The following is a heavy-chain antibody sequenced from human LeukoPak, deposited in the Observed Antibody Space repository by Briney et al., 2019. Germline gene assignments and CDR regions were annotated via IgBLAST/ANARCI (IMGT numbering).Heavy chain of an antibody. CDR3: ATNGDTAMVNGIDYFDY. CDR1: GGSISSGGYY. V-gene: IGHV4-31*03. CDR2: IYYSGST. Sequence: SETLSLTCTVSGGSISSGGYYWSWIRQHPGKGLEWIGYIYYSGSTFYNPSLKSRVTISVDTSKNQFSLKLSSVTAADTAVYYCATNGDTAMVNGIDYFDYWGQGTLVTVSS. J-gene: IGHJ4*02. D-gene: IGHD5-18*01.